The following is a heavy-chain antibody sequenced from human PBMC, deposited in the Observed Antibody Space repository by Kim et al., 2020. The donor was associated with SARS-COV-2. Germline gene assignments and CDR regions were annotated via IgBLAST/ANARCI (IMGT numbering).Heavy chain of an antibody. CDR2: INAGTGNT. CDR1: GYTFTSYA. V-gene: IGHV1-3*01. D-gene: IGHD3-3*01. CDR3: ARELGDFWSGYYDGGTWGGGNGMDV. J-gene: IGHJ6*02. Sequence: ASVKVSCKASGYTFTSYATHWVRQAPGQRLEWMGWINAGTGNTKYSQKFQGRVTITRDTSASTAYMELSSLRSEDTAVYYCARELGDFWSGYYDGGTWGGGNGMDVWGQGTTVTVSS.